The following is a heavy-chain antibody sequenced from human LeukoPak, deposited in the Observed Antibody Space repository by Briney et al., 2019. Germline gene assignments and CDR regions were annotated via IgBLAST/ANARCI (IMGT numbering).Heavy chain of an antibody. Sequence: KPSGTLSLTCTVSNGPITSTKWWSWVRQPPGKGLEWIGEISHTGSTNYNPSFNSRVTMSVDKSKNQFSLNLKSVTAADTALYYCASSSLVVVVTYCFDIWGRGTAVTVSS. CDR1: NGPITSTKW. V-gene: IGHV4-4*02. CDR2: ISHTGST. D-gene: IGHD2-21*01. J-gene: IGHJ3*02. CDR3: ASSSLVVVVTYCFDI.